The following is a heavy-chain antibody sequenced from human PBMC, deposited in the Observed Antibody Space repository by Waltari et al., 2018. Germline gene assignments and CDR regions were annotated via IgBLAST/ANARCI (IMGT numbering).Heavy chain of an antibody. CDR1: GITFSISE. CDR2: TSVSGTNI. Sequence: EVQLVESGGGLVQPGGSLRLSCVVSGITFSISEMYWVRQAPGKGLGWVAYTSVSGTNIYYADSVKGRFTISRDDVKNSLFLQMNSLRAEDAGVYYCATTPRNWNYYYYGMDVWGQGTTVTVSS. J-gene: IGHJ6*02. V-gene: IGHV3-48*03. CDR3: ATTPRNWNYYYYGMDV. D-gene: IGHD1-1*01.